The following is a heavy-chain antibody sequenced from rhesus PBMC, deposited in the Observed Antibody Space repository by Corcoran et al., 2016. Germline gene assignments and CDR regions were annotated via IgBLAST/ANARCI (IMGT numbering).Heavy chain of an antibody. D-gene: IGHD3-34*01. CDR1: GVSLRGYY. V-gene: IGHV4-160*01. J-gene: IGHJ5-1*01. CDR3: AILPWVTIMFGGFDV. Sequence: QVQLQESGPGLVKPSETLSLTCAGSGVSLRGYYWSCIRPPPRTGLEGIGRIYGSGGSTNYNPSLKSRVTISTDTAKKQFSLKLRSVTAADTAVYYCAILPWVTIMFGGFDVWGPGVLVTVSS. CDR2: IYGSGGST.